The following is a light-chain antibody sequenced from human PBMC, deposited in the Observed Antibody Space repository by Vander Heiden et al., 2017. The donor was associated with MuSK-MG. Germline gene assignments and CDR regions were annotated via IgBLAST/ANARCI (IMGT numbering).Light chain of an antibody. CDR2: DVS. CDR1: SGDVGGYNS. Sequence: QSALTQPPSVPGSPGQSVTISCTGTSGDVGGYNSVPASQQHPGTTPKLMIYDVSKRPSGVPDRFSGSKSGNTASLTISGLQAEDEADYYCCSYAGSYTFVFGTGTKVTVL. CDR3: CSYAGSYTFV. V-gene: IGLV2-11*01. J-gene: IGLJ1*01.